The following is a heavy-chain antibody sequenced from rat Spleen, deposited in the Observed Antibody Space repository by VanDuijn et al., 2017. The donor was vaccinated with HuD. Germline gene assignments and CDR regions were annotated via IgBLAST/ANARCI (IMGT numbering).Heavy chain of an antibody. CDR1: GFTFSDYY. Sequence: EVQLVESGGGLVQPGRSLKLSCAASGFTFSDYYMAWVRQAPKKGLEWVASISYDGGSTYYRDSVRGRFTVSRDNAKSTLYLQMDSLRSEDTATYNCARTLLGNLDYWGQGVMVTVSS. J-gene: IGHJ2*01. D-gene: IGHD1-1*01. CDR3: ARTLLGNLDY. V-gene: IGHV5-7*01. CDR2: ISYDGGST.